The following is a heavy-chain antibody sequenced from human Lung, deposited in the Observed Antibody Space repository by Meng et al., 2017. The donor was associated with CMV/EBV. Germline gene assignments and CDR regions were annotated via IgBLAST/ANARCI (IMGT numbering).Heavy chain of an antibody. V-gene: IGHV3-30*16. Sequence: GXSXRPXVPPPGFTLNSFTVHWVRQAPGKGFEWMPVISYDVTYKYYGDSVKGRFTVSRDNSKRLLYLQMNSLRPEDTAVYYCATSRFHGDFKDAVNIVGQGTLVTVSS. CDR3: ATSRFHGDFKDAVNI. J-gene: IGHJ3*02. CDR1: GFTLNSFT. CDR2: ISYDVTYK. D-gene: IGHD2-21*01.